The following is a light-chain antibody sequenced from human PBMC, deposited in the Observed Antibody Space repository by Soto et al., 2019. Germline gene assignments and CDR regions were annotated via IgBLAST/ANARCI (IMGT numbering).Light chain of an antibody. V-gene: IGLV1-40*01. CDR3: QSYDSSLSVLYV. J-gene: IGLJ1*01. Sequence: QLVLTQPPSVSGAPGQRVTISCTGSSSNIGAGYDVHWYQQLPGTAPKLLIYGNSNRPSGVPDRFSGSKSGTSASLAITGLHAEDEADYYCQSYDSSLSVLYVFGTGTNVTVL. CDR2: GNS. CDR1: SSNIGAGYD.